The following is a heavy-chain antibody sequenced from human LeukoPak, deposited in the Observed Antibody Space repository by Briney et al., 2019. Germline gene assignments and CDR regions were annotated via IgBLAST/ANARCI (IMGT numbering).Heavy chain of an antibody. Sequence: GGSLRLSCAASGFTLSSYGMAWVRQAPGEGLDWISTFSGSGRTYYADSVKGRFTISRDNSKNTLHLQMNSLRAEDTAVYYCAREIDDFWSGYYYYYMDVWGKGTTVTVSS. CDR1: GFTLSSYG. V-gene: IGHV3-23*01. CDR2: FSGSGRT. CDR3: AREIDDFWSGYYYYYMDV. D-gene: IGHD3-3*01. J-gene: IGHJ6*03.